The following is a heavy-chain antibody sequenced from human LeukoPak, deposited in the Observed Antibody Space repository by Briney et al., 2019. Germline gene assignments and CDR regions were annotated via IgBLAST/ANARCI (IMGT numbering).Heavy chain of an antibody. Sequence: GGSLRLSCAASGFTFSSYEMNWVRQAPGKGLEWVSYISSSGSTIYYADSVKGRFTISRDNSKNTLYLQMNSLRAEDTAVYYCAKDAAVAGRRYFDYWGQGTLVTVSS. J-gene: IGHJ4*02. CDR2: ISSSGSTI. CDR1: GFTFSSYE. V-gene: IGHV3-48*03. CDR3: AKDAAVAGRRYFDY. D-gene: IGHD6-19*01.